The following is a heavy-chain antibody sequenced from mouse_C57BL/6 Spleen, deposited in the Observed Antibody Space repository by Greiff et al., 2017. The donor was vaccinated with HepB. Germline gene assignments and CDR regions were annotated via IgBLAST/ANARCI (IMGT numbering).Heavy chain of an antibody. CDR2: INPNNGGT. J-gene: IGHJ4*01. CDR3: ARNDYHAMDY. V-gene: IGHV1-26*01. Sequence: EVQLQQSGPELVKPGASVKISCKASGYTFTDYYMNWVKQSHGKSLEWIGDINPNNGGTSYNQKFKGKATLTVDKSSSTAYMELRSLTSEDSAVYYCARNDYHAMDYWGQGTSVTVSS. CDR1: GYTFTDYY.